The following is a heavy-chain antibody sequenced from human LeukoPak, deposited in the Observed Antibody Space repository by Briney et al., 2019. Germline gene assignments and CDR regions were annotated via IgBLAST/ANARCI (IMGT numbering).Heavy chain of an antibody. V-gene: IGHV3-33*01. J-gene: IGHJ4*02. CDR2: IWYDGSNI. D-gene: IGHD1-26*01. CDR3: ARVAAHSGRYYAADY. CDR1: GFTFSTYG. Sequence: GRSLRLSCAASGFTFSTYGMHWVRQAPGKGLEWVSVIWYDGSNIYYRDSVKGRFTISRDNSQNTLYLQMNSLRVDDTAVYYCARVAAHSGRYYAADYWGQGTLVTVSS.